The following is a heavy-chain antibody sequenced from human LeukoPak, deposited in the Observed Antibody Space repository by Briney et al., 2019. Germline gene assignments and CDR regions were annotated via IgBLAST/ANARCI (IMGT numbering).Heavy chain of an antibody. D-gene: IGHD3-3*01. CDR3: ARGPFWSGYYDD. J-gene: IGHJ4*02. Sequence: GGSLRLSCAASGFTFSDYYMGWIRQAPGKGLEWVSYISSSASTIYYADSVKGRFTISRDNAKNSLYLQMNSLRAEDTAIYYCARGPFWSGYYDDWGQGTLVTVSS. CDR1: GFTFSDYY. CDR2: ISSSASTI. V-gene: IGHV3-11*01.